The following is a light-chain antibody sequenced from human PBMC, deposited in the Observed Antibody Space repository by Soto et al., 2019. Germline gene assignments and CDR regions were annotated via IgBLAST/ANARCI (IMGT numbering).Light chain of an antibody. J-gene: IGKJ1*01. CDR3: QQFHNWTRK. Sequence: TVSPATLPLSQRKRATLSRRASQSMGSNVAWYQQKPGQAPRLLIYGASTRAAGIPARFSGSGSGTEFTLAITSLESEDFAVYYCQQFHNWTRKFGQGTKVEIK. CDR2: GAS. CDR1: QSMGSN. V-gene: IGKV3-15*01.